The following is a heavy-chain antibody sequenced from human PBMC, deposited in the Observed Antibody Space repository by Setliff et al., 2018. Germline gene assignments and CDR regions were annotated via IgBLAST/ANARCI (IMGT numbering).Heavy chain of an antibody. CDR2: INYSGIT. J-gene: IGHJ6*03. CDR3: ARMSGFLYIDV. Sequence: SETLSLTCTVSGGSISSGNYYWSWIRQPAGKGLEWIGSINYSGITYYSPSLKSRVIVSVDTSKNQFSLKLSSVTAADTAVYYCARMSGFLYIDVWGKGTTVTVSS. V-gene: IGHV4-39*01. D-gene: IGHD3-3*01. CDR1: GGSISSGNYY.